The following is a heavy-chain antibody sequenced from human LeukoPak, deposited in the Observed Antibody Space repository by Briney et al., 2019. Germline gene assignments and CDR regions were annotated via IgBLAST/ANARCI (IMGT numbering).Heavy chain of an antibody. Sequence: PSETLSLTCTVSGGSISSGGYYWSWIRQHPGKGLEWIGYIYYSGSTYYNPSLKSRVTISVDTSKNQFSLKLSSVTAAGTAVYYCARAGSRFGRFDYWGQGTLVTVSS. D-gene: IGHD3/OR15-3a*01. CDR2: IYYSGST. CDR1: GGSISSGGYY. CDR3: ARAGSRFGRFDY. J-gene: IGHJ4*02. V-gene: IGHV4-31*03.